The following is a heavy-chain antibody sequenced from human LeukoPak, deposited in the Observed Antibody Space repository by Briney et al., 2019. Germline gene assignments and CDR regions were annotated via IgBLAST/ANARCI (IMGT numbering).Heavy chain of an antibody. V-gene: IGHV4-61*02. CDR1: GDSISRGSYY. J-gene: IGHJ4*02. CDR3: AREPTSEGLALGALSREDY. Sequence: SETLSLTCIVSGDSISRGSYYWNWIRQPAGKGLERMGRIYNSGSTNYNPSLKSRVTISTDMSKNQLSLQLSSVTAADTAVYYCAREPTSEGLALGALSREDYWGQGTLVTVSS. CDR2: IYNSGST. D-gene: IGHD3-16*01.